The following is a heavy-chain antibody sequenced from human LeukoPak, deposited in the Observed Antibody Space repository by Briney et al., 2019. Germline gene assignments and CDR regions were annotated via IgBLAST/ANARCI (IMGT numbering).Heavy chain of an antibody. CDR3: AKDMGGSSSYFDY. V-gene: IGHV3-9*01. J-gene: IGHJ4*02. CDR2: ISWNSGSI. Sequence: QPGGSLRLSCAASGFTFDDYAMHWVRQAPGKGLEWVSGISWNSGSIGYADSVKGRFTVSRDNAKNSLYLQMNSLRAEDTALYYCAKDMGGSSSYFDYWGQGTLVTVSS. CDR1: GFTFDDYA. D-gene: IGHD6-6*01.